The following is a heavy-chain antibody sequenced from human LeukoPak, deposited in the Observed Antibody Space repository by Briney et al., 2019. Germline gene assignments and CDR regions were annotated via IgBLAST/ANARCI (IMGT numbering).Heavy chain of an antibody. D-gene: IGHD6-13*01. V-gene: IGHV4-31*03. CDR3: ARAYTSSCRWFDP. CDR2: IYYSGSS. CDR1: GGSISSGGYY. J-gene: IGHJ5*02. Sequence: SETLSLTCTVSGGSISSGGYYWSWIRQHPGKGLEWIGYIYYSGSSYYNPSLKSRITISVDTSKNQFSLKLSSVTAADTAVYYCARAYTSSCRWFDPWGQGNLVTVSS.